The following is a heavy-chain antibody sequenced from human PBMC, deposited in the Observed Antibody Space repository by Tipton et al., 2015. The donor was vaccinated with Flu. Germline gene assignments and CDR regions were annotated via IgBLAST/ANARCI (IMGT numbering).Heavy chain of an antibody. J-gene: IGHJ3*02. CDR2: ISSRSSYI. CDR1: GFTFSSYS. CDR3: ARGLLWDVAGDDAFDI. Sequence: SLRLSCAASGFTFSSYSMNWVRQAPGKGLEWVSSISSRSSYIYYADSVKGRFTISRDDAKNSLYLQMNSLRAEDTAVYYCARGLLWDVAGDDAFDIWGQGTMVTVSS. D-gene: IGHD1-26*01. V-gene: IGHV3-21*01.